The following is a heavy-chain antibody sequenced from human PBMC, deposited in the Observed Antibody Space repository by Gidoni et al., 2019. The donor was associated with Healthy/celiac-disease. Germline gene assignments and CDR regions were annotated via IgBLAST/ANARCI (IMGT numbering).Heavy chain of an antibody. CDR3: ARAVGWFGELTFLDY. V-gene: IGHV3-21*01. J-gene: IGHJ4*02. Sequence: EVQLVESGGGLVKPGGSLRLSCAASGFTFSSYSMNWVRQAPGKGLEWVSSISSSSSYIYYADSVKGRFTISRDNAKNSLYLQMNSLRAEDTAVYYCARAVGWFGELTFLDYWGQGTLVTVSS. CDR2: ISSSSSYI. CDR1: GFTFSSYS. D-gene: IGHD3-10*01.